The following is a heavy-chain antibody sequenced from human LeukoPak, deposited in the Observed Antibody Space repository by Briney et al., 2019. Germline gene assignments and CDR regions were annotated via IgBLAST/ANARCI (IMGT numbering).Heavy chain of an antibody. CDR1: GLTFTIHS. D-gene: IGHD6-19*01. CDR2: ISYDGSNK. J-gene: IGHJ3*02. V-gene: IGHV3-30*03. Sequence: GGSLRLSCAVSGLTFTIHSMHWVRQAPGKGLEWVALISYDGSNKYYADSVKGRFTISRDNSKNTLYLQMNSLRAEDTAVYYCAREFQWLIWPNAFDIWGQGTMVTVSS. CDR3: AREFQWLIWPNAFDI.